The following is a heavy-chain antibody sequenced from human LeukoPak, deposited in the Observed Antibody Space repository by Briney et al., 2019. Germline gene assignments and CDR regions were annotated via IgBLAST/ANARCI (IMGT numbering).Heavy chain of an antibody. CDR2: IVGTGENT. J-gene: IGHJ5*02. V-gene: IGHV3-23*01. CDR3: AKDTGSSWSNWFDP. CDR1: GFTFNNYA. D-gene: IGHD6-13*01. Sequence: GGSLRLSCVASGFTFNNYAMNWVRQAPGKGLEWVSAIVGTGENTYYADSVKGRFTISRDNSKNTLYLQMNSLRAEDTAVYYCAKDTGSSWSNWFDPWGQGTLVTVSS.